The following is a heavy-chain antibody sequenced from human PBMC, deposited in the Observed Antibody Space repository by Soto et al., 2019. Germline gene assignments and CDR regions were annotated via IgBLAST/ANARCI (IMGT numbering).Heavy chain of an antibody. CDR1: GYTFTSYA. Sequence: QVQLVQSGAEVKKPGASVKVSCKASGYTFTSYAMHWVRQAPGQRLEWMGWINAGNGNTKYSQKFQGRVTITRDTSASTAYMELSSLRSEDTAVYYCARARAYSSSHRAYYMDVWGKGTTVTVSS. CDR3: ARARAYSSSHRAYYMDV. CDR2: INAGNGNT. D-gene: IGHD6-13*01. V-gene: IGHV1-3*01. J-gene: IGHJ6*03.